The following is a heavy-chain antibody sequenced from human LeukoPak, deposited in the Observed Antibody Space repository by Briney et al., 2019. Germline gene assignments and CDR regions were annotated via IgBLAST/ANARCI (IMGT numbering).Heavy chain of an antibody. Sequence: GGSLRLSCAASGFTFSSSAMNWVRQGPGKGLEWVSYIAHHGNNKYYADSVKGRFTISRDNSKGSLYLQMNSLRADDTAVYYCAKDGSWSCTDWGQGTLVRVSS. CDR3: AKDGSWSCTD. V-gene: IGHV3-30*02. CDR2: IAHHGNNK. J-gene: IGHJ4*02. CDR1: GFTFSSSA. D-gene: IGHD2-8*02.